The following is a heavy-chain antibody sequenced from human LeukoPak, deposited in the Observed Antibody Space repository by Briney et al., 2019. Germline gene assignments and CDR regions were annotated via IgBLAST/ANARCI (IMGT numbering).Heavy chain of an antibody. V-gene: IGHV1-18*01. Sequence: ASVKVSCKAPGYTFTSYGISWARHAPGPGPEWLGWISAYNGNTNYAQKLQGRVAMTTDTSTSTAYMELRSLRSDDTAVYYCARSGDRPPYYYYGMDVWGQGTTVTVSS. D-gene: IGHD7-27*01. CDR2: ISAYNGNT. J-gene: IGHJ6*02. CDR3: ARSGDRPPYYYYGMDV. CDR1: GYTFTSYG.